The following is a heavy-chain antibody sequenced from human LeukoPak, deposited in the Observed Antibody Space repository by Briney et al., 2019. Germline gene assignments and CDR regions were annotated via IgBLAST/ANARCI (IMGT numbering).Heavy chain of an antibody. CDR2: IRSKANSYAT. D-gene: IGHD2-15*01. CDR1: GFTFSGPA. V-gene: IGHV3-73*01. Sequence: PGGSLRLSCAASGFTFSGPAMHWVRQASGKGLEWVGRIRSKANSYATAYAASVKGRFTISRDDSKNTAYLQMNSLKTEDTAVYYCTSYYCSGGSCYGPWGQGTLVTVSS. J-gene: IGHJ5*02. CDR3: TSYYCSGGSCYGP.